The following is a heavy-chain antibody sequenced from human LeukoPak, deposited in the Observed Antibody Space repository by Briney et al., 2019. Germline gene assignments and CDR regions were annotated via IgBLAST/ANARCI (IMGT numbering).Heavy chain of an antibody. CDR1: GYTFTGYY. J-gene: IGHJ4*02. Sequence: ASVKVSCKASGYTFTGYYMHWVRQAPGQGLEWMGWINPNSGGTNYAQKFQGWVTMTRDTSISTASMELSRLRSDDTAVYYCARDQLRYSSGYKPLAYWGQGTLVTVSS. CDR2: INPNSGGT. D-gene: IGHD6-19*01. CDR3: ARDQLRYSSGYKPLAY. V-gene: IGHV1-2*04.